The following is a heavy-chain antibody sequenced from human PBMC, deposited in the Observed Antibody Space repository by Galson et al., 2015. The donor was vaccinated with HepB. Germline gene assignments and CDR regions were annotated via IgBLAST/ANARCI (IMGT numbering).Heavy chain of an antibody. CDR2: NNPRGNT. D-gene: IGHD2-2*02. Sequence: SVTLSLTCAVYGGSFSGYYWSWIPQPPWKGLEWVGENNPRGNTEYNASLMSRAPILVDTSKNQLSLKLSSVTAADTAVYYCARDEWGYCSSTSCYTAKYYYYGMDVWGQGTTFTASS. CDR1: GGSFSGYY. CDR3: ARDEWGYCSSTSCYTAKYYYYGMDV. J-gene: IGHJ6*02. V-gene: IGHV4-34*01.